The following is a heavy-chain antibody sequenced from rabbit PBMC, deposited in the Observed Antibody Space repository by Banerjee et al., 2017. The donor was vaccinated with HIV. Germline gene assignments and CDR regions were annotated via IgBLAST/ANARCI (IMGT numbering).Heavy chain of an antibody. CDR2: IATDSGIT. CDR3: ARDFAGYIGFGYYFNL. J-gene: IGHJ4*01. CDR1: GFSFSSSYY. Sequence: QSLEESGGDLVKPGASLTLTCTASGFSFSSSYYMCWVRQAPGKGLEWSACIATDSGITWYASWVNGRFTISRSTSLSTVDLKMTSLTAADTATYFCARDFAGYIGFGYYFNLWGPGTLVTVS. V-gene: IGHV1S43*01. D-gene: IGHD7-1*01.